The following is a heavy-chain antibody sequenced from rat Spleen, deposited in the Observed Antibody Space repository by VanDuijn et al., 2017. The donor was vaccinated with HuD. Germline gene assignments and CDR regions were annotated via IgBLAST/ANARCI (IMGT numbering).Heavy chain of an antibody. J-gene: IGHJ2*01. CDR3: ARSDYSSPYYFDY. Sequence: QVQLKESGPGLVQPSQTLSLTCTVSGFSLISYAVNWVRQPPGKGLEWMGGIWGDGSTKYNSVLKSRLSISRDTSKSQVFLKMNNLQTEDTAMYFCARSDYSSPYYFDYWGQGVMVTVSS. CDR1: GFSLISYA. CDR2: IWGDGST. V-gene: IGHV2S61*01. D-gene: IGHD1-2*01.